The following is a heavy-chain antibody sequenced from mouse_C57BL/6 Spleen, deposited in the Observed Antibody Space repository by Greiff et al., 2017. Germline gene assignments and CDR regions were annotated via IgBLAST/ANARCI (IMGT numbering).Heavy chain of an antibody. D-gene: IGHD1-1*01. CDR3: ARDGSSQYYYAMDY. CDR2: IHPNSGST. V-gene: IGHV1-64*01. CDR1: GYTFTSYW. J-gene: IGHJ4*01. Sequence: VKLMESGAELVKPGASVKLSCKASGYTFTSYWMHWVKQRPGQGLEWIGMIHPNSGSTNYNEKFKSKATLTVDKSSSTAYMQLSSLTSEDSAVYYCARDGSSQYYYAMDYWGQGTSVTVSS.